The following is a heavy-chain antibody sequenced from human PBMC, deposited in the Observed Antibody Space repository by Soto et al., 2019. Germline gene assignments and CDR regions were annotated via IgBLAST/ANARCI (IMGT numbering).Heavy chain of an antibody. CDR1: GFTFSSYG. CDR3: ARENNTKYCTNGVCIDWIGMDV. V-gene: IGHV3-33*01. D-gene: IGHD2-8*01. J-gene: IGHJ6*02. Sequence: AGGSLRLSCAASGFTFSSYGMHWVRQAPGKGLEWVAVIWYDGSNEYYADSVKGRFTISRDNSKNTLYLQMNSLRAEDTAVYYCARENNTKYCTNGVCIDWIGMDVWGQGTTVTVSS. CDR2: IWYDGSNE.